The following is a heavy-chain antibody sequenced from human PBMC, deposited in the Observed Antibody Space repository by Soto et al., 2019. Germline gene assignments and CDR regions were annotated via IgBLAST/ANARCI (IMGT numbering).Heavy chain of an antibody. D-gene: IGHD1-26*01. J-gene: IGHJ1*01. Sequence: GGSLRLSCAASGFTFSSYAMSWVRQAPGKGLEWVSAISGGGSTYYADSVKGRFTISRDNSKNTLYLQMNSLRAEDTAVYYCAKDLIVGATTSEYFQHWGQGTLVTVSS. CDR3: AKDLIVGATTSEYFQH. V-gene: IGHV3-23*01. CDR2: ISGGGST. CDR1: GFTFSSYA.